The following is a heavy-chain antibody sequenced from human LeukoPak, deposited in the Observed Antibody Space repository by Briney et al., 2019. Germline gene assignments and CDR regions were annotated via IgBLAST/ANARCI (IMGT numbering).Heavy chain of an antibody. CDR3: AREQDTAMVTGVDY. CDR2: ISAYNGNT. Sequence: RASVKVSCKASGYTFTSYGISWVRQAPGQGLEWMGWISAYNGNTNYAQKLQGRVTMTTDTSTSTAYMELSRLRSDDTAVYYCAREQDTAMVTGVDYWGQGTLVTVSS. V-gene: IGHV1-18*01. J-gene: IGHJ4*02. D-gene: IGHD5-18*01. CDR1: GYTFTSYG.